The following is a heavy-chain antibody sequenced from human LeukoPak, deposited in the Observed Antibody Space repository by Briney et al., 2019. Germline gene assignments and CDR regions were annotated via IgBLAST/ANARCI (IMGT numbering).Heavy chain of an antibody. Sequence: PSETLSLTCIVPGGSISSSNYYWAWIRQPPGKGLEWIGTFYSGGSAYSNPSLTSRVSISTDTSDNQFSLRLYSVTAADTAVYYCARKQGGTMYDVWGQGTQVTVSS. J-gene: IGHJ4*02. D-gene: IGHD1-7*01. CDR2: FYSGGSA. CDR1: GGSISSSNYY. CDR3: ARKQGGTMYDV. V-gene: IGHV4-39*07.